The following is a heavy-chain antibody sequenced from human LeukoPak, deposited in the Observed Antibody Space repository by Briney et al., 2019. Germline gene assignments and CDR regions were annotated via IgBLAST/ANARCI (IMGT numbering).Heavy chain of an antibody. Sequence: PSETLSLTCTVSGGSISSRNYYWGWIRQPPGKGLEWIGGVYYTGTTYSNPSLKSRVTISVDTSKNHFSLKLNSVTYADTALYYCAREGTVRWFDPWGQGTLVTVSX. J-gene: IGHJ5*02. CDR2: VYYTGTT. CDR3: AREGTVRWFDP. V-gene: IGHV4-39*02. CDR1: GGSISSRNYY. D-gene: IGHD1-14*01.